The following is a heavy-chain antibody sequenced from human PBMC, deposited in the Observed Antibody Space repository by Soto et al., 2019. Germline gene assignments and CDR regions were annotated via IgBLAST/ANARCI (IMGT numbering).Heavy chain of an antibody. CDR1: GGSISSSSYS. J-gene: IGHJ4*02. V-gene: IGHV4-39*01. D-gene: IGHD2-15*01. Sequence: PSETLSLTCTVSGGSISSSSYSWGWIRQPPGKGLEWIGSIYYSGSTYYNPSLKSRVTISVDASKNQFSLKLSSATAADTAVYNCARQKGDFQVVAAXDYWGQGTLVTVSS. CDR2: IYYSGST. CDR3: ARQKGDFQVVAAXDY.